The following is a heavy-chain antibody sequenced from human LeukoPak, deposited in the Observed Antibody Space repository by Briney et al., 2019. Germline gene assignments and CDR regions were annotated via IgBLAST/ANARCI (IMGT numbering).Heavy chain of an antibody. CDR2: ISSSSSNI. D-gene: IGHD3-22*01. CDR1: GFTLSSYS. Sequence: PGGSLTLSCALSGFTLSSYSMNWVRQAPGKGLEWVSSISSSSSNIYYADSVKGRFSISKAKAKNSLYLQMNSLRAEDTAVYYCARDSDRGGPNYVDSSGYNLDYWGERALVTVSS. V-gene: IGHV3-21*01. J-gene: IGHJ4*02. CDR3: ARDSDRGGPNYVDSSGYNLDY.